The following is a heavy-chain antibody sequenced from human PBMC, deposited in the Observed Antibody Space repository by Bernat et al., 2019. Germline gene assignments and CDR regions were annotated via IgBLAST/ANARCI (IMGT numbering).Heavy chain of an antibody. Sequence: EVQLVESGGGLVQPGGCLRLSCAASGFTFSSYAMSWVRQAPGKGLEWVSAISGSGGSTYYADSVKGRFTISRDNSKNTLYLQMNSLRAEDTAVYYCARRDYIWGSYRSDAFDIWGQGTMVTVSS. CDR2: ISGSGGST. V-gene: IGHV3-23*04. CDR3: ARRDYIWGSYRSDAFDI. D-gene: IGHD3-16*02. J-gene: IGHJ3*02. CDR1: GFTFSSYA.